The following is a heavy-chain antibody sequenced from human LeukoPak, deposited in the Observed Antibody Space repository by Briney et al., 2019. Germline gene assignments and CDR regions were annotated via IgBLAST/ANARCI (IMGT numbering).Heavy chain of an antibody. V-gene: IGHV1-18*01. J-gene: IGHJ4*02. CDR3: ARGGNGWFFDD. Sequence: GASVKVSCKASGYSFTNYGISWVRQAPGQGLEWVGWVNGYNGNTNYAQKVQDRVTMTTDTSTSTAYMELRSLRSADTAVYYCARGGNGWFFDDWGQGTLVTVS. CDR2: VNGYNGNT. CDR1: GYSFTNYG. D-gene: IGHD6-19*01.